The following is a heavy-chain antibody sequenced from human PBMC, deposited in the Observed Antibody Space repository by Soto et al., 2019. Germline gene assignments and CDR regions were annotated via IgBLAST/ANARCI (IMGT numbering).Heavy chain of an antibody. J-gene: IGHJ4*02. Sequence: EVQLVESGGGLVQPRGSLRLSCAASGFSFSSFWMNWVRQAPGQGLEWVAIIKKDGSEKLYVDSVKGRFTISRDNARNSLYLEMNSLRAEDTAVYYCVAGSGWLPDFWGQGTLVTVSS. V-gene: IGHV3-7*01. CDR3: VAGSGWLPDF. CDR1: GFSFSSFW. D-gene: IGHD6-19*01. CDR2: IKKDGSEK.